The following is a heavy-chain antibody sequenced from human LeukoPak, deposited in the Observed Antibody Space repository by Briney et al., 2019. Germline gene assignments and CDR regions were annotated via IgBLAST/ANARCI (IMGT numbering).Heavy chain of an antibody. D-gene: IGHD1-20*01. J-gene: IGHJ4*02. CDR3: ARRTPSNWSIDY. Sequence: PGGSLRLSCAASGFTVSNNYMSWVRQAPGKGLECLSIIYSGGITYYADAVKSRFTISRDNSKNTLYLQMESLRAEDTGVYYCARRTPSNWSIDYWGQGTLVTASS. CDR2: IYSGGIT. CDR1: GFTVSNNY. V-gene: IGHV3-66*04.